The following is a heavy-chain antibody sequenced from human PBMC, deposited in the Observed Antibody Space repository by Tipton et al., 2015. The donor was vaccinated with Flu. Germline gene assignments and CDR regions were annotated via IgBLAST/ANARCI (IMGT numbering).Heavy chain of an antibody. J-gene: IGHJ5*02. D-gene: IGHD3/OR15-3a*01. Sequence: LSLTCTVSGGSISSYYWSWVRQAPGKGLEWVANIKQDGSEKYYVDSVKGRFTISRDNAKNSLYLQMNSLRAEDTAVYYCARGWTRLNWFDPWGQGTLVTVSS. CDR2: IKQDGSEK. V-gene: IGHV3-7*01. CDR3: ARGWTRLNWFDP. CDR1: GGSISSYY.